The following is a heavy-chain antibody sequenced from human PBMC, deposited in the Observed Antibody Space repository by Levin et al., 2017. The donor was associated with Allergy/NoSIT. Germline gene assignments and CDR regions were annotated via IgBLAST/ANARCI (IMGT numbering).Heavy chain of an antibody. Sequence: SETLSLTCAVYGGSFSGYYWSWIRQPPGKGLEWIGEINHSGSTNYNPSLKSRVTISVDTSKNQFSLKLSSVTAADTAVYYCARGGGALLWFGELPSTKPFDYWGQGTLVTVSS. V-gene: IGHV4-34*01. D-gene: IGHD3-10*01. CDR3: ARGGGALLWFGELPSTKPFDY. CDR2: INHSGST. CDR1: GGSFSGYY. J-gene: IGHJ4*02.